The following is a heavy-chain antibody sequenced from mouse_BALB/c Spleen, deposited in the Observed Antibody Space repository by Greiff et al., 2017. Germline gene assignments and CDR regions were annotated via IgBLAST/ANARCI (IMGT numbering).Heavy chain of an antibody. CDR2: INSNGGST. CDR1: GFTFSSYG. J-gene: IGHJ4*01. V-gene: IGHV5-6-3*01. CDR3: ARGDGYSDY. Sequence: EVQRVESGGGLVQPGGSLKLSCAASGFTFSSYGMSWVRQTPDKRLELVATINSNGGSTYYPDSVKGRFTISRDNAKNTLYLQMSSLKSEDTAMYYCARGDGYSDYWGQGTSVTVSS. D-gene: IGHD2-3*01.